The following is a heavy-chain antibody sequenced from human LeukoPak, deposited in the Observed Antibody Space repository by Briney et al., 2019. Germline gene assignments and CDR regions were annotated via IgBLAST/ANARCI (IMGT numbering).Heavy chain of an antibody. Sequence: SVKVSCKASGYTFTSYAMNWVRQAPGQGLEWMGGIIPIFGTANYAQKFQGRVTITTDESTSTAYMELSSLRSEDTAVYYCARVGDCSSTSCYQVDDYWGQGTLVTVSS. CDR3: ARVGDCSSTSCYQVDDY. J-gene: IGHJ4*02. D-gene: IGHD2-2*03. V-gene: IGHV1-69*05. CDR2: IIPIFGTA. CDR1: GYTFTSYA.